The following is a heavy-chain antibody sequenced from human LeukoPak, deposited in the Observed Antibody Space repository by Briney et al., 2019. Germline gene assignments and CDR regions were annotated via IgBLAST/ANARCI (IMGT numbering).Heavy chain of an antibody. CDR3: ASLLVPGRFDP. D-gene: IGHD2-2*01. CDR2: ITSSGIYI. V-gene: IGHV3-21*01. J-gene: IGHJ5*02. Sequence: GGSLRLSCAASGFTFRSYTMNWVRQAPGKGLEWVSSITSSGIYIYYADSVKGRFTISRDNAKNSLYLQMDSLRAEDTAVYYCASLLVPGRFDPWGQGTLVTVSS. CDR1: GFTFRSYT.